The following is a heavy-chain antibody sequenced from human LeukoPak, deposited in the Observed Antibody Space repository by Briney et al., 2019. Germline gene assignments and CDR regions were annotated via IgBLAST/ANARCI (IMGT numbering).Heavy chain of an antibody. CDR2: ISAYNGNT. J-gene: IGHJ6*03. CDR3: ASVNYYDSSGYYHVYYMDV. V-gene: IGHV1-18*01. Sequence: GASVKVSCKASGYTFTSYGISWVRQAPGQGLEWMGWISAYNGNTNYAQKLQGRVTMTTDTSTSTAYMELRSRRSDDTAVYYCASVNYYDSSGYYHVYYMDVWGKGTTVTVSS. CDR1: GYTFTSYG. D-gene: IGHD3-22*01.